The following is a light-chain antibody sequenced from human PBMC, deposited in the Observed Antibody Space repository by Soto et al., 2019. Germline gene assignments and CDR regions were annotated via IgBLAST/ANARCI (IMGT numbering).Light chain of an antibody. J-gene: IGKJ2*01. CDR2: DAS. CDR1: QGISSA. V-gene: IGKV1D-13*01. CDR3: QHVSDYPRA. Sequence: AIQLTQSPSSLSASVGDRVTISCRASQGISSALAWYQRKPGKAPRLLIYDASSLHGGVPSRFSGSWSGTDFTLTISSLQPEDFGSYYCQHVSDYPRAFGQGTMLDIK.